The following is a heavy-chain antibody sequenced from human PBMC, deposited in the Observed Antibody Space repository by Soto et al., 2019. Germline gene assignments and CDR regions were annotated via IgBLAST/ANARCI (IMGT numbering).Heavy chain of an antibody. D-gene: IGHD6-19*01. J-gene: IGHJ6*02. Sequence: GASVKVSCKASGGTFSSYAISWVRQAPGQGLEWMGGIIPIFGTANYAQKFQGRVTITADESTSTAYMELSSLRSEDTAVYYCARDERYSSGWYTESYYYYGMDVWGQGTTVTVSS. CDR2: IIPIFGTA. V-gene: IGHV1-69*13. CDR1: GGTFSSYA. CDR3: ARDERYSSGWYTESYYYYGMDV.